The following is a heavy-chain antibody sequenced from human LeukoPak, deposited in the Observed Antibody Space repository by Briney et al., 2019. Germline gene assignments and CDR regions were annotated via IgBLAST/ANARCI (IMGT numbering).Heavy chain of an antibody. V-gene: IGHV4-59*12. CDR3: ARDVRVHLWLIGWFDP. J-gene: IGHJ5*02. D-gene: IGHD5-18*01. Sequence: SETLSLTCTVSGGSISSYYWSWIRQPPGKGLEWIGYIYYSGSTNYNPSLKSRVTISVDTSKNQFSLKLSSVTAADTAVYYCARDVRVHLWLIGWFDPWGQGTLVTVSS. CDR1: GGSISSYY. CDR2: IYYSGST.